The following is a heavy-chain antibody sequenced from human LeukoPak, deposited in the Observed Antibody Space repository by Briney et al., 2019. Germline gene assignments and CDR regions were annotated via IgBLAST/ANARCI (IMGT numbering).Heavy chain of an antibody. V-gene: IGHV3-21*01. CDR2: ISSSSSYI. CDR3: ARRLGFSGSHGDY. J-gene: IGHJ4*02. D-gene: IGHD1-26*01. Sequence: PGGSLRLSCAASGFTFSSYSMNWVRQAPGKGPEWASSISSSSSYIYYADSVKGRFTISRDNAKNSLYLQMNSLRAEDTAVYYCARRLGFSGSHGDYWGQGTLVTVSS. CDR1: GFTFSSYS.